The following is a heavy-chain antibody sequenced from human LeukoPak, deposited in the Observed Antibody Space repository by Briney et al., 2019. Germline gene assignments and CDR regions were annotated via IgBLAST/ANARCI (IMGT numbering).Heavy chain of an antibody. CDR3: ARGLAPSDY. CDR1: GFTFSSYA. CDR2: ISSNGGST. V-gene: IGHV3-64*04. J-gene: IGHJ4*02. Sequence: AGGSLRLSCSASGFTFSSYAMHWVRQAPGKGLEYVSAISSNGGSTYYADSVKGRFTISRDNAKNSLFLQINSLRAEDTAVYYCARGLAPSDYWGQGTLVTVSS.